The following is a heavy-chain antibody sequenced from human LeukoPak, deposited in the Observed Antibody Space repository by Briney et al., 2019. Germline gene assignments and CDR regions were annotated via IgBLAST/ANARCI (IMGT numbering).Heavy chain of an antibody. V-gene: IGHV3-21*01. CDR1: GFTFSSYS. D-gene: IGHD3-3*01. CDR3: ARDNSYDFWSGYSYYFDY. CDR2: TSSSSSYI. J-gene: IGHJ4*02. Sequence: GGSLRLSCAASGFTFSSYSMNWVRQAPGKGLEWVSSTSSSSSYIYYADSVKGRFTISRDNAKNSLYLQMNSLRAEDTAVYYCARDNSYDFWSGYSYYFDYWGQGTLVTVSS.